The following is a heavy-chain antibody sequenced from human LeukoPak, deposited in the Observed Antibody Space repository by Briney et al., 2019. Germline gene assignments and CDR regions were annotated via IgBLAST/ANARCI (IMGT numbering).Heavy chain of an antibody. CDR1: GFTFDDYA. D-gene: IGHD6-13*01. CDR3: AKDSGYSSSWQRFDY. V-gene: IGHV3-9*01. CDR2: ISWNSGSI. J-gene: IGHJ4*02. Sequence: PGGSLRLSCAASGFTFDDYAMHWVRQAPGKGLEWVSGISWNSGSIGYADSVKGRFTISRDNAKNSLYLQMNSLRAEDTALYYCAKDSGYSSSWQRFDYWGQGTLVTVSS.